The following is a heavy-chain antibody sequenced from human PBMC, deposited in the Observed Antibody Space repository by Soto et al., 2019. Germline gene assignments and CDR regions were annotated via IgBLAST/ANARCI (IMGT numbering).Heavy chain of an antibody. CDR2: INAGNGNT. D-gene: IGHD3-10*01. CDR1: GYTFTSYA. CDR3: ASESYVASVDY. J-gene: IGHJ4*02. V-gene: IGHV1-3*01. Sequence: QVQLVQSGAEVKKPGASVKVSCKASGYTFTSYAMHWVRQAPGQRLEWMGWINAGNGNTKYSQKFQGRVTITRDTTASTAYIELRSLRYEDTAVYYCASESYVASVDYWGQGTLVTVSS.